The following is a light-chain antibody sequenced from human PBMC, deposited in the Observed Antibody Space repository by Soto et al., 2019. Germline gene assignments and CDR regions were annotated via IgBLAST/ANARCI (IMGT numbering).Light chain of an antibody. V-gene: IGKV3-20*01. Sequence: DIVLTQCACTLSLSPGERATLACRASQRFXNNYLAWYLQKPGQSPRLLIXVASTXAXXVTDRFSGSGAGADFTLSISRLEPEDFAVYYCQHYGSPPPRTFGQGTKVDIK. J-gene: IGKJ1*01. CDR2: VAS. CDR3: QHYGSPPPRT. CDR1: QRFXNNY.